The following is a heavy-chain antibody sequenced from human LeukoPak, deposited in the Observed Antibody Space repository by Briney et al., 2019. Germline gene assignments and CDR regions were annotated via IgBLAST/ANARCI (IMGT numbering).Heavy chain of an antibody. CDR2: ISAYNGNT. D-gene: IGHD3-10*01. Sequence: ASVKVSCKASGYTFTSYGISWVRQAPGQGLEWMGWISAYNGNTNYAQKLQGRVTMTTDTSTSTAYMELRSLRSDDTAVYYCARGHGSRSYSYFGMDVCGQGTTVTVSS. CDR3: ARGHGSRSYSYFGMDV. V-gene: IGHV1-18*01. J-gene: IGHJ6*02. CDR1: GYTFTSYG.